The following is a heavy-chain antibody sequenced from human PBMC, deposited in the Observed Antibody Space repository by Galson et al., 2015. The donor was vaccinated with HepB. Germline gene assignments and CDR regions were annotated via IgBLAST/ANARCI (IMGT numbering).Heavy chain of an antibody. Sequence: LRLSCAASGFIFSDHYMDWVRQVPGKGLEWVGRSRDKANSYTTDYAASVKGRFTISRDISKNSLYLQMNSLKTEDTAVYYCTRLGGYFEPIDYWGRGTLVTVSS. CDR2: SRDKANSYTT. CDR3: TRLGGYFEPIDY. V-gene: IGHV3-72*01. CDR1: GFIFSDHY. J-gene: IGHJ4*02. D-gene: IGHD2/OR15-2a*01.